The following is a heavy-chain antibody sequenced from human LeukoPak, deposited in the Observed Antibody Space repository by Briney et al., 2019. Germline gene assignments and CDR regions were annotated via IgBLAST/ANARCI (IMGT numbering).Heavy chain of an antibody. J-gene: IGHJ4*02. V-gene: IGHV4-34*01. CDR1: GGSFSGYY. Sequence: PSETLSLTCAVYGGSFSGYYWSWIRQPPGKGLEWIGEINHSGSTNYNPSLKSRVTISVDTSKNQFSLKLSSVTAADTAVYYCARRGGLLWFGELGRGDYFDYWGQGTLVTVSS. CDR2: INHSGST. CDR3: ARRGGLLWFGELGRGDYFDY. D-gene: IGHD3-10*01.